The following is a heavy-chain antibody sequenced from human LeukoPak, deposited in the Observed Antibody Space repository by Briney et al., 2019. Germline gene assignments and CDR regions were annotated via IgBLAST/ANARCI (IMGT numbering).Heavy chain of an antibody. CDR3: ARGQQPARYYYYYYMDV. CDR1: GFTFSSYW. V-gene: IGHV3-7*01. Sequence: GGSLRLSCAASGFTFSSYWMSWVRQAPGKGLEWAANIKQDGSEKYYVDSVKGRFTISRDNAKNSLYLQMNSLRAEDTAVYYCARGQQPARYYYYYYMDVWGKGTTVTVSS. D-gene: IGHD6-13*01. CDR2: IKQDGSEK. J-gene: IGHJ6*03.